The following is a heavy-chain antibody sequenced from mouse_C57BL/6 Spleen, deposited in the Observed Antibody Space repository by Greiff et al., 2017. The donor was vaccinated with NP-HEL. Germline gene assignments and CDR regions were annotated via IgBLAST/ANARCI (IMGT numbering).Heavy chain of an antibody. CDR1: GFTFSSYA. V-gene: IGHV5-4*01. Sequence: EVQLVESGGGLVKPGGSLKLSCAASGFTFSSYAMSWVRQTPEKRLEWVATISDGGSYTYYPDNVKGRFTISRDNAKNNLYLQMSHLKSEDTAMYYCARDRYYYGSSYWYFDVWGTGTTVTVSS. CDR3: ARDRYYYGSSYWYFDV. CDR2: ISDGGSYT. J-gene: IGHJ1*03. D-gene: IGHD1-1*01.